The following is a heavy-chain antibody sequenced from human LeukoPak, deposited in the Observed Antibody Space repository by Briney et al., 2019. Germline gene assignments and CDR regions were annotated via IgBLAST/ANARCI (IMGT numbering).Heavy chain of an antibody. V-gene: IGHV3-33*01. CDR2: IWYDGSNK. J-gene: IGHJ3*02. Sequence: PGGSLRLSCAASGFTFSSYGMHWVRQAPGKGLEWVAVIWYDGSNKYYADSVKGRFTISRDNSKNTLYLQKNSLRAEDTAVYYCARDSDAFDIWGQGTMVTVPS. CDR3: ARDSDAFDI. CDR1: GFTFSSYG.